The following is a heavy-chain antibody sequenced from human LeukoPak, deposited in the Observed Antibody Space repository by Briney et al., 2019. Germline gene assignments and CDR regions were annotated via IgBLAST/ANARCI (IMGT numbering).Heavy chain of an antibody. CDR2: INPNGGAK. CDR1: GYYFTGHY. D-gene: IGHD2-21*02. J-gene: IGHJ5*02. CDR3: ARVGTGSRFDVADH. V-gene: IGHV1-2*02. Sequence: ASVKVSCKTSGYYFTGHYIQWVRQVPGQGFEWMGWINPNGGAKNYARRFQGRVTLTTDTSSSTADMELSSLRFDDTAVYFCARVGTGSRFDVADHWGQGALVTVTS.